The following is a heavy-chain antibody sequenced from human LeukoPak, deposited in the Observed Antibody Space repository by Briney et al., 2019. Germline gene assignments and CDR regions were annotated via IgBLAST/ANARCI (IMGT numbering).Heavy chain of an antibody. CDR1: GFTFSSYW. D-gene: IGHD3-22*01. J-gene: IGHJ1*01. V-gene: IGHV3-74*01. Sequence: GGSLRLSCAASGFTFSSYWMHWVRQAPGKGLVWVLRIKSDGSTNYADSVKGRFTISRDNAKNTVSLQMNSLRAEDTGVYYCARAPSEIGGYYPEYFRHWGQGTLVTVSS. CDR2: IKSDGST. CDR3: ARAPSEIGGYYPEYFRH.